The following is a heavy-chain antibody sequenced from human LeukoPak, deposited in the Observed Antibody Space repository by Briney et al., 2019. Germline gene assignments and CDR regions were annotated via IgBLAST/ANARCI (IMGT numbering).Heavy chain of an antibody. CDR1: GGSISSSSYY. V-gene: IGHV4-39*01. Sequence: SETLSLTCTVSGGSISSSSYYWGWIRQPPGKGLEWIGSIDYSGSTYYNPSLKSRVTISVDTSKNQFSLKLSSVTAADTAVYYCARLTGIAVAQKWGQGTLVTVSS. CDR2: IDYSGST. J-gene: IGHJ4*02. D-gene: IGHD6-19*01. CDR3: ARLTGIAVAQK.